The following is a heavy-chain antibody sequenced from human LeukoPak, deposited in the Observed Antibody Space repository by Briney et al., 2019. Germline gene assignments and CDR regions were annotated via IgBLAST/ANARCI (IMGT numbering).Heavy chain of an antibody. J-gene: IGHJ4*02. D-gene: IGHD6-19*01. CDR3: ARVGGSGWPDY. CDR1: GGSISSSTYY. Sequence: SQTLSLTCTVSGGSISSSTYYWGWIRQPPGKGLQWIGSIYDSGSTYYNPSLKSRVSISLDTSKNQFSLRLSSVTAADTAVYFCARVGGSGWPDYWGQGTLVTVSS. CDR2: IYDSGST. V-gene: IGHV4-39*07.